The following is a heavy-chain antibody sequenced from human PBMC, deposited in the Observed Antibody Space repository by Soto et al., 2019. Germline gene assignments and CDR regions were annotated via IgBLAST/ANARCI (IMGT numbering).Heavy chain of an antibody. CDR1: GYTFTGYY. J-gene: IGHJ6*02. CDR2: INPNSGGT. V-gene: IGHV1-2*04. Sequence: GASVKVSCKASGYTFTGYYMHWVRQAPGQGLEWMGWINPNSGGTNYAQQFQGWVTMTRDTSISTAYMELSRLRSDDTAVYYCARVHDRSGYPDGMDVWGQGTTVTVSS. CDR3: ARVHDRSGYPDGMDV. D-gene: IGHD3-22*01.